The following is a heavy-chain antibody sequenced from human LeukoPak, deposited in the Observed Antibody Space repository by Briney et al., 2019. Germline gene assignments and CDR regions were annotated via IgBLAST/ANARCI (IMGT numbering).Heavy chain of an antibody. D-gene: IGHD4-11*01. CDR2: INTGGST. V-gene: IGHV4-61*02. Sequence: SQTLSLTCTVSGGSISSGSYYWSWIRQPAGTGLEWIGRINTGGSTNYNPSLKSRVTISVDTSKNQFSLKLSSVTAADTAVYYCASIQSYYFGLDVWGQGTTVTVSS. CDR3: ASIQSYYFGLDV. CDR1: GGSISSGSYY. J-gene: IGHJ6*02.